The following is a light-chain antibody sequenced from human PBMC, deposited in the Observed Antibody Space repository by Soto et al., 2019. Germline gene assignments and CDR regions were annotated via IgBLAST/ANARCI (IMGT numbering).Light chain of an antibody. Sequence: EIVLTQSRATLSLSPGESAALSCRATRSVSSYLAWYQHKPGQTPRLLIYDTSTRATGVPARFSGSRSGTEFTLTINSLQSEDFAVYYCQRYNNWPLTFGGGTKVDIK. J-gene: IGKJ4*01. CDR3: QRYNNWPLT. V-gene: IGKV3-15*01. CDR1: RSVSSY. CDR2: DTS.